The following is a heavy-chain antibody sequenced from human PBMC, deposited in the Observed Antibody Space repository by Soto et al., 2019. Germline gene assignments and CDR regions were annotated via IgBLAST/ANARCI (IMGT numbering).Heavy chain of an antibody. CDR2: ISWNGESI. J-gene: IGHJ4*02. CDR1: GFIFGDYA. CDR3: AKDVGSSGWYDGFDY. Sequence: EVQLVESGGGLVQPGRSLRLSCAASGFIFGDYAMQWVRQVPGKGLEWVSSISWNGESIGYADSVKGRFTISRDNGKKSVYLQMNSLRGEDTALYYCAKDVGSSGWYDGFDYWGQGTLVTGS. V-gene: IGHV3-9*01. D-gene: IGHD6-19*01.